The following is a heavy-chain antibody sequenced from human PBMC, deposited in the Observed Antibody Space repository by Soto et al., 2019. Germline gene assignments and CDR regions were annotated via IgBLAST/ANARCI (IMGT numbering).Heavy chain of an antibody. Sequence: GGSLRLSCAASGFTFNTFWLGWVRQAPGKGLEWVANIKQDGSEKYYVDSVKGRFTISRDNAKNSLFLQMNSLRAEDTAVYSCARVNLWEYYFDYWGQGTLVTVSS. D-gene: IGHD3-10*01. CDR3: ARVNLWEYYFDY. V-gene: IGHV3-7*01. J-gene: IGHJ4*02. CDR2: IKQDGSEK. CDR1: GFTFNTFW.